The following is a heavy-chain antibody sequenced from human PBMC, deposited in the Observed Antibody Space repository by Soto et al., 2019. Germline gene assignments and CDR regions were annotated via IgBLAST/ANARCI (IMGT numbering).Heavy chain of an antibody. CDR3: AKDIRILIGYCSGGSCPFVPNAFDI. CDR2: ISWNSGSI. CDR1: GFTFDDYA. D-gene: IGHD2-15*01. Sequence: GGSLRLSCAASGFTFDDYAMHWVRQAPGKGLEWVSGISWNSGSIGYADSVKGRFTISRDNAKNSLYLQMNSLRAEDTALYYCAKDIRILIGYCSGGSCPFVPNAFDIWGQGTMVTVSS. V-gene: IGHV3-9*01. J-gene: IGHJ3*02.